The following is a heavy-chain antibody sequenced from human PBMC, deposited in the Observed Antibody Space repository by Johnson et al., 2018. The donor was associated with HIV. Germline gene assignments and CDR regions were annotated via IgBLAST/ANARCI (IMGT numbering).Heavy chain of an antibody. CDR1: GFTFDDYA. CDR2: ISWNSGSI. Sequence: QLVESGGGLVQPGRSLRLSCAASGFTFDDYAMHWVRQAPGKCLEWVSGISWNSGSIGYADSVKGRFTISRDNAKNSLYLQMNSLRADDTALYYCARATYYYDTSGYLTRPRAFDVWGQGTMVTVS. J-gene: IGHJ3*01. CDR3: ARATYYYDTSGYLTRPRAFDV. V-gene: IGHV3-9*01. D-gene: IGHD3-22*01.